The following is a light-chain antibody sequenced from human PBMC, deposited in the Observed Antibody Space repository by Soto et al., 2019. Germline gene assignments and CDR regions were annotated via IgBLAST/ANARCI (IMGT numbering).Light chain of an antibody. CDR1: SSDVGAYNY. Sequence: QSALTQPASVSGSPGQSITISCSGTSSDVGAYNYVSWYQQHPGKAPKLMIYDVSNRPSGVSNRFSGSKSGNAASLIISGLQAEDEADYYCSSHPPSSTQVFGTGTKVTVL. CDR3: SSHPPSSTQV. V-gene: IGLV2-14*03. CDR2: DVS. J-gene: IGLJ1*01.